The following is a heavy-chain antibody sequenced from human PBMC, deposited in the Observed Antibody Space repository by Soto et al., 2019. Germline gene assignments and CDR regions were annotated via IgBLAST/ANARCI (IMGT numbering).Heavy chain of an antibody. CDR1: GFTFSSYA. Sequence: SLILSCAXSGFTFSSYAMHWVRQAPGKGLEWVAVISYDESNKYYADSVKGRFTISRDNSKNTLYLQMNSLRAEDTAVYYCARDGELFTMVRGGHYYYYGMDVWGQGTTVTVSS. J-gene: IGHJ6*02. V-gene: IGHV3-30-3*01. D-gene: IGHD3-10*01. CDR2: ISYDESNK. CDR3: ARDGELFTMVRGGHYYYYGMDV.